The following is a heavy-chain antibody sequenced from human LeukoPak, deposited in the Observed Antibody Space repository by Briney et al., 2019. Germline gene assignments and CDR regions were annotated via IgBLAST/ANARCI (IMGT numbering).Heavy chain of an antibody. CDR1: GFTFSGSA. CDR3: TSSSGYDILTGHL. V-gene: IGHV3-73*01. J-gene: IGHJ5*02. CDR2: IRSKANSYAT. Sequence: QPGGSLKLSCAASGFTFSGSAMHWVRQASGKGLEWVGRIRSKANSYATAYAASVKGRFTISKDDSKNTAYLQMNSLKTEDTAVYYCTSSSGYDILTGHLWGQGTLVTVSS. D-gene: IGHD3-9*01.